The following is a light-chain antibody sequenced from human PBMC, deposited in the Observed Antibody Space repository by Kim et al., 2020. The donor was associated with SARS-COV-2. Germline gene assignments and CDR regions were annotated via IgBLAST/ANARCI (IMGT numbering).Light chain of an antibody. V-gene: IGKV3-15*01. Sequence: SPGERATLSCRASQSVSSNLAWYQQKPGQAPRLLIYGASTRATGIPARFSGSGSWTEFTLTISSLQSEDFAVYYRQQYDNWPPLTFGGGTKVDIK. CDR2: GAS. CDR3: QQYDNWPPLT. J-gene: IGKJ4*01. CDR1: QSVSSN.